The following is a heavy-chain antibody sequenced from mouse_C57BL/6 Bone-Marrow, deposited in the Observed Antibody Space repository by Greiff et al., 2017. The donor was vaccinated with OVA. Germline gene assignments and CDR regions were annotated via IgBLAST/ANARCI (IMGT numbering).Heavy chain of an antibody. CDR3: ARDDGSRRGPWFAY. V-gene: IGHV3-6*01. J-gene: IGHJ3*01. CDR2: ISYDGSN. CDR1: GYSITSGYY. Sequence: EVKLMESGPGLVKPSQSLSLTCSVTGYSITSGYYWNWIRQFPGNKLEWMGYISYDGSNNYNPSLKNRISITRDTSKNQFFLKLNSVTTEDTATYYCARDDGSRRGPWFAYWGQGTLVTVSA. D-gene: IGHD1-1*01.